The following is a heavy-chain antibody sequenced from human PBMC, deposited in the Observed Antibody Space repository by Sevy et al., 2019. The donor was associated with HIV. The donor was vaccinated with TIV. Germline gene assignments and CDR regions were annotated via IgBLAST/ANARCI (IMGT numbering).Heavy chain of an antibody. J-gene: IGHJ6*02. CDR2: INPNSGGT. D-gene: IGHD3-22*01. V-gene: IGHV1-2*02. CDR3: AREAYYYDSSGYDLYYYYYYGMDV. CDR1: GYTFTGYY. Sequence: ASVKVSCKASGYTFTGYYMHWVRQAPGQGLEWMGWINPNSGGTNYAQKFQGRVTMTRDTSISTAYMELSRLGSDDTAVYYCAREAYYYDSSGYDLYYYYYYGMDVWGQGTTVTVSS.